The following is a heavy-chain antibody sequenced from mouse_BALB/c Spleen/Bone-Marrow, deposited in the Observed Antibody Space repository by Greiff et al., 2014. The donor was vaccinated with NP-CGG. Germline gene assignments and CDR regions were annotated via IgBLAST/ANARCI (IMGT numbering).Heavy chain of an antibody. CDR3: TRYDLTTRAFAY. D-gene: IGHD3-3*01. Sequence: QVQLKESGAELVRPGASVKLSCKASGYSFTSYWMNWVKQRPGQGLEWIGMIHLSDSESRLNQKFKDKATLTVDKSSSTAYMQLSSPISEDSAVYYCTRYDLTTRAFAYWGQGTLVTVSA. CDR1: GYSFTSYW. V-gene: IGHV1S82*01. CDR2: IHLSDSES. J-gene: IGHJ3*01.